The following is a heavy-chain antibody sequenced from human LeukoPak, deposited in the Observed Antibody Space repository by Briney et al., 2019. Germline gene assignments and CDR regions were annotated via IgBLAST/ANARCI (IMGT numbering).Heavy chain of an antibody. J-gene: IGHJ4*02. Sequence: PGGSLRLSCAASGLTFSCQAMSWVRQAPGKGLEWVSAISGSGGSTYYADAVKGRFTISRDNSKNTLYLQMNSLRAEDTAVYYCSTDWVTFRRVIDYFDYWGQGTLVTVSS. CDR2: ISGSGGST. V-gene: IGHV3-23*01. CDR3: STDWVTFRRVIDYFDY. D-gene: IGHD3-16*01. CDR1: GLTFSCQA.